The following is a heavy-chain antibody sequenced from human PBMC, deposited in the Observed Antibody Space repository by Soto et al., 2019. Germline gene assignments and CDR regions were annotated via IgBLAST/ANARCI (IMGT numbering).Heavy chain of an antibody. CDR3: AREGALKPFSS. V-gene: IGHV3-21*01. CDR1: GFPFSINN. Sequence: GGSLKCSCVASGFPFSINNMNWVRQAPGKGLEWVSHISGTSVYIHYADSVKGRFTISRDNAKNSVYLQMDSLRVEDTAVYYCAREGALKPFSSWGQGALVTVSS. CDR2: ISGTSVYI. J-gene: IGHJ5*02.